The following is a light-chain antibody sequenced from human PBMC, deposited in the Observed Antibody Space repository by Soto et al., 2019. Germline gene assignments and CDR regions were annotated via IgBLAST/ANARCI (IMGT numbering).Light chain of an antibody. CDR2: DAS. CDR3: QQRYNWPLT. CDR1: QSVSSY. Sequence: EIVSTQSPATLSLSPGERATLSCRASQSVSSYLAWYQQKFGQAPRLLIYDASNRATGIPARFSGSGSATDFTLTISSLEPEDFAIYYCQQRYNWPLTFGQGTKVEIK. J-gene: IGKJ1*01. V-gene: IGKV3-11*01.